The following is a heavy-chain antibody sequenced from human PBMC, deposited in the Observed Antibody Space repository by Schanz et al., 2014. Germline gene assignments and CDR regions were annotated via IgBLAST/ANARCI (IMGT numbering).Heavy chain of an antibody. J-gene: IGHJ3*02. Sequence: QVQLVQSGTEVKKPGASVKVSCKASRYPFTAYYMHWVRQAPGQGLEWMGRIIPITGITNYAQKFQGRVTITADISTSTAYMDLSSLRSDDTAVYYCARDIQYHYDTSGPVGAFDIWGQGTVVTVSS. CDR2: IIPITGIT. CDR1: RYPFTAYY. V-gene: IGHV1-69*04. CDR3: ARDIQYHYDTSGPVGAFDI. D-gene: IGHD3-22*01.